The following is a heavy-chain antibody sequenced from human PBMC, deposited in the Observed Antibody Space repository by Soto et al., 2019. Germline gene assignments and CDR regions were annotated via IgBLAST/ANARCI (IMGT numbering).Heavy chain of an antibody. CDR1: GYTFTSYG. J-gene: IGHJ3*02. V-gene: IGHV1-18*01. D-gene: IGHD2-15*01. Sequence: ASVKVSCKASGYTFTSYGISWVRQAPGQGLEWMGWISAYNGNTNYAQKLQGRVTMTTDTSTSTAYMELRSLRSDDTAVYYCARDLTDGGGPYDAFDIWGQGTMVTVSS. CDR3: ARDLTDGGGPYDAFDI. CDR2: ISAYNGNT.